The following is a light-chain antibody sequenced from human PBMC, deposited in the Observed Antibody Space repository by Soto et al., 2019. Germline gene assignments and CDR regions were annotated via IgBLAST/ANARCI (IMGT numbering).Light chain of an antibody. CDR1: QGISSY. CDR3: QQYESYSPWT. CDR2: AAS. V-gene: IGKV1-8*01. J-gene: IGKJ1*01. Sequence: IQMTQSPSTLSASVGGRVTITCRASQGISSYLAWYQQKPGKAPKLLIYAASTLQSGVPSRFSGSGSGTDFTLTISCLQSDDFATYYCQQYESYSPWTFGQGTKVDIK.